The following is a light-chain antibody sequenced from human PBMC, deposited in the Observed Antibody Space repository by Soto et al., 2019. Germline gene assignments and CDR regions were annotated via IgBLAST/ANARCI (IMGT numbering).Light chain of an antibody. CDR2: EVS. J-gene: IGLJ1*01. CDR1: SSDVGSYNL. V-gene: IGLV2-23*02. CDR3: CSYEGSSTPYV. Sequence: QSVPTQPASVSGSPGQSITISCTGTSSDVGSYNLVSWYQQHPGKAPKLMIYEVSKRPSGVSNRFSGSKSGNTASLTISGLQAEDEADYYCCSYEGSSTPYVFGTGTKVTVL.